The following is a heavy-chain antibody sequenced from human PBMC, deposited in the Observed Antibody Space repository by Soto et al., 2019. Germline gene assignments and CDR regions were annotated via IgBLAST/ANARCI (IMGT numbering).Heavy chain of an antibody. CDR3: ARGGYSSGYHY. Sequence: QVQLLQSGTEVKEPGASVKVSCKASGYTFTSFDISWVRQAPGQGLELVGWTTASNTHTNYAQKLQGRVTMTTDTSTTTAYMELRSRISYDTAIYYCARGGYSSGYHYWGQGTLVTVSS. V-gene: IGHV1-18*04. CDR2: TTASNTHT. J-gene: IGHJ4*02. CDR1: GYTFTSFD. D-gene: IGHD3-22*01.